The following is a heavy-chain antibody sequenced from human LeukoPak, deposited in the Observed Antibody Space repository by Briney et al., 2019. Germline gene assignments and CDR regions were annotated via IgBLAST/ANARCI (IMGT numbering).Heavy chain of an antibody. J-gene: IGHJ3*02. CDR1: GGSISSSSYY. Sequence: PSETLSLTCTVSGGSISSSSYYWGWIRQPPGKGLEWIGSIYYSGSTYYNPSLKSRVTISVDTSKNDFSLNLTSVTAADTALYYCARLRIGGKQWLDPGGGFDIWGQGTLVTVSS. CDR3: ARLRIGGKQWLDPGGGFDI. CDR2: IYYSGST. D-gene: IGHD6-19*01. V-gene: IGHV4-39*02.